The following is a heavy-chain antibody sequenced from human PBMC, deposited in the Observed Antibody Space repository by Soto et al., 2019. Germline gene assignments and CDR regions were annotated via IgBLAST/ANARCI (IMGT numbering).Heavy chain of an antibody. V-gene: IGHV3-23*01. CDR3: AKAYSSSSRLHYYYYGMDV. D-gene: IGHD6-6*01. CDR2: ISGSGGST. J-gene: IGHJ6*02. Sequence: GGSLRLSCAASGFTFSSYAMSWVRQAPGKGLEWVSAISGSGGSTYYADSVKGRFTISRDNSKNTLYLQMNSLRAEDTAIYYCAKAYSSSSRLHYYYYGMDVWGQGTTVTVSS. CDR1: GFTFSSYA.